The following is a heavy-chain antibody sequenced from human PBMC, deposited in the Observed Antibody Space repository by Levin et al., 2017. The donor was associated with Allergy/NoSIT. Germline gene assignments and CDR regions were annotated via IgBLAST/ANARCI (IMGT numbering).Heavy chain of an antibody. J-gene: IGHJ4*02. D-gene: IGHD3-22*01. Sequence: GASVKVSCKASGYTFTSYDINWVRQATGQGLEWMGWMNPNSGNTGYAQKFQGRVTMTRNTSISTAYMELSSLRSEDTAVYYCARGRRYYYDSSGYYDYWGQGTLVTVSS. CDR2: MNPNSGNT. CDR3: ARGRRYYYDSSGYYDY. CDR1: GYTFTSYD. V-gene: IGHV1-8*01.